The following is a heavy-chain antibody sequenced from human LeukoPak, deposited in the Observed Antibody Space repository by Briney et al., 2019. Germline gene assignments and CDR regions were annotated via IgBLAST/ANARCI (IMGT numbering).Heavy chain of an antibody. CDR2: MNPNSGNT. CDR1: GYTFTSYD. CDR3: ARAEGNYDFWSGYFAYPPTDYYYYMDV. D-gene: IGHD3-3*01. Sequence: ASVKVSCKASGYTFTSYDINWVRQATGQGLEWMGWMNPNSGNTGYAQKFQGRVTMTRNTSISTAYMELSSLRSEDTAVYYCARAEGNYDFWSGYFAYPPTDYYYYMDVWGKGTTVTVFS. V-gene: IGHV1-8*01. J-gene: IGHJ6*03.